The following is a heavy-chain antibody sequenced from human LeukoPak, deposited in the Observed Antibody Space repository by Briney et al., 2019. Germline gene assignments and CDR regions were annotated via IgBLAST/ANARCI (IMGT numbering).Heavy chain of an antibody. Sequence: GGSLRLSCVASGFSFSDFYMTWIRQSPGKGVEWVPYINSGGGSTIYYTASVQGRFTISRDNAKNSLYLQMNSLRAEDTAVYYCARFDYASDPYYYYYMDVWGKGTTVTISS. D-gene: IGHD4-17*01. V-gene: IGHV3-11*04. CDR1: GFSFSDFY. CDR3: ARFDYASDPYYYYYMDV. CDR2: INSGGGSTI. J-gene: IGHJ6*03.